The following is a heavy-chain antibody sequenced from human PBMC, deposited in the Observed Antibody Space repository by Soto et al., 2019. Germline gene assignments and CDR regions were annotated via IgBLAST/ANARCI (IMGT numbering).Heavy chain of an antibody. CDR1: GYTLTELS. Sequence: ASVKVSCKVSGYTLTELSMHWVRQAPGKGLEWMGGFDPEDGEAIYAQKFQGRVTMTEDTSTDTAYMELSSLRSEDTAVYYCATIVGALYNWFDPWGQGTLVTVSS. CDR3: ATIVGALYNWFDP. V-gene: IGHV1-24*01. D-gene: IGHD1-26*01. J-gene: IGHJ5*02. CDR2: FDPEDGEA.